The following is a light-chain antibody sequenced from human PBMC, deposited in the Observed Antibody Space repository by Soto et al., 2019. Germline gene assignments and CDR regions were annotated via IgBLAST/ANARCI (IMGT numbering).Light chain of an antibody. Sequence: DIQMTQSPSSVSASVGDRVTITCRASQGISSWLAWYQHKPGKAPKLLIYVASSLQSGVPSRFIGSGSGTAFTLTISSLQLEDFATYYCQQANSFPWTFGQGTKVVIK. CDR3: QQANSFPWT. CDR1: QGISSW. V-gene: IGKV1-12*01. CDR2: VAS. J-gene: IGKJ1*01.